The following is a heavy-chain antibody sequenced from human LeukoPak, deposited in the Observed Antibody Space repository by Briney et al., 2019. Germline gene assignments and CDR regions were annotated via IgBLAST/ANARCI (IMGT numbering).Heavy chain of an antibody. V-gene: IGHV3-23*01. D-gene: IGHD3-16*01. CDR2: IRGSGRAT. CDR1: GFTFSSNY. CDR3: AKDSGGGVPYGLFAL. Sequence: GGSLRLSCAVSGFTFSSNYMNWARQAPGKGLEWVSAIRGSGRATHYADSVKGRFTISRDNSNDTLYLLLNSLTAEDTAVYFCAKDSGGGVPYGLFALWGEGTLVTVSP. J-gene: IGHJ4*02.